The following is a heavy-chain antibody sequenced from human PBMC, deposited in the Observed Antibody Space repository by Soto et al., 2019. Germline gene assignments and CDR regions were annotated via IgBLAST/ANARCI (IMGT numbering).Heavy chain of an antibody. CDR2: IYYSGST. D-gene: IGHD1-7*01. CDR1: AGSVSSGDYY. CDR3: AAYNWNYRFDF. J-gene: IGHJ4*02. V-gene: IGHV4-61*08. Sequence: TLSLTCSVSAGSVSSGDYYWSWIRQPPGKGLEWIGNIYYSGSTNYNPPLTSRVIISIDTAKNQFSLKLSSVTAADTAVYFCAAYNWNYRFDFWGQGALVTVSS.